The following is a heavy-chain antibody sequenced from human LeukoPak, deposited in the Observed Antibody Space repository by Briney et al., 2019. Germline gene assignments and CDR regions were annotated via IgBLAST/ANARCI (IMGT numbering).Heavy chain of an antibody. CDR2: IYSSGNS. CDR3: ARHNRRELPYTFDI. D-gene: IGHD1-26*01. J-gene: IGHJ3*02. CDR1: GDSMNNYY. Sequence: SETLSLTCTVSGDSMNNYYWSWIRQPPGKGLEWIGYIYSSGNSNSNPSLKSRVIMSIDTSKNQFSLRLSSVTAADTAVYYCARHNRRELPYTFDIWGQGTVVTVSS. V-gene: IGHV4-59*08.